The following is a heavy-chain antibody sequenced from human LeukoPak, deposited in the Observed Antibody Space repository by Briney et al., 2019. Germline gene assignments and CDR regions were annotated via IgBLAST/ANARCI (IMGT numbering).Heavy chain of an antibody. CDR3: ARVGITMVRGLPGPYFDY. CDR1: GFTFSSYA. D-gene: IGHD3-10*01. CDR2: IIPIFGTA. J-gene: IGHJ4*02. Sequence: GGSLRLSCAASGFTFSSYAISWVRQAPGQGLEWMGGIIPIFGTANYAQKFQGRVTITADESTSTAYMELSSLRSEDTAVYYCARVGITMVRGLPGPYFDYWGQGTLVTVSS. V-gene: IGHV1-69*01.